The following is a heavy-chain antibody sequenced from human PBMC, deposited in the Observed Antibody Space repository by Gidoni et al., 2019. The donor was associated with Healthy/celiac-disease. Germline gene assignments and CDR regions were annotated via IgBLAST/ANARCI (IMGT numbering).Heavy chain of an antibody. V-gene: IGHV3-7*01. CDR3: ARDFGFGDCYDY. CDR2: IKQDGSEK. D-gene: IGHD3-10*01. Sequence: EVPLSESGGGLVQPGGSPRLSCPASGSTFSSYWMSWVRQAPGKGLEWVANIKQDGSEKYYVDSVKGRFTISRDNAKNSLYLQMNSLRAEDTAVYYCARDFGFGDCYDYWGQGTLVTVSS. J-gene: IGHJ4*02. CDR1: GSTFSSYW.